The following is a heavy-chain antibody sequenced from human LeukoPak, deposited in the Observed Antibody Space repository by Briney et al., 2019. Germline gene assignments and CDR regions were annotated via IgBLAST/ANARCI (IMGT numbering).Heavy chain of an antibody. CDR1: GYSFTSYW. CDR3: ARWGTVTRFVVDY. D-gene: IGHD4-17*01. J-gene: IGHJ4*02. V-gene: IGHV5-51*01. Sequence: GESLKISCKGSGYSFTSYWIGWVRQMPGKGLEWMGIIYPGDSDTRYSPSCQGQVTISADKSTTTAYLQWRSLKASDTAMYYCARWGTVTRFVVDYWGQGTLVTVSS. CDR2: IYPGDSDT.